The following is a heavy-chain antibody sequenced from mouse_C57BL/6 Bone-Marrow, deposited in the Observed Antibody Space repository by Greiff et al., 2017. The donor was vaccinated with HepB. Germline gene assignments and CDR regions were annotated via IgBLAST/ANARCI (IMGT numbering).Heavy chain of an antibody. D-gene: IGHD2-4*01. CDR1: GFNIKDDY. V-gene: IGHV14-4*01. J-gene: IGHJ3*01. Sequence: EVQLQQSGAELVRPGASVKLSCTASGFNIKDDYMHWVKQRPEQGLEWIGWIDPENGDTEYASKFQGKATITADTSSNTAYLQLSSLTSEDTAVYYSTPLIYYDYGAWFAYWGQGTLVTVSA. CDR3: TPLIYYDYGAWFAY. CDR2: IDPENGDT.